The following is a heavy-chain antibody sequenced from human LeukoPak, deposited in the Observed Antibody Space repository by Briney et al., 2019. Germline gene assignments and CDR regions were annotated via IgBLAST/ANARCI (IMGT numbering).Heavy chain of an antibody. V-gene: IGHV3-48*03. J-gene: IGHJ4*02. D-gene: IGHD3-10*01. Sequence: VGSLRLSCEVSGFTFSINDMNWVRRAPGEDLEWWSYISSSGSTKAYADSVRGGFTTSRANTKKSLYLPMNRLRAEDTAIYYCASEPYDIGSYYSLYLDHWGQGTLVTVSS. CDR2: ISSSGSTK. CDR3: ASEPYDIGSYYSLYLDH. CDR1: GFTFSIND.